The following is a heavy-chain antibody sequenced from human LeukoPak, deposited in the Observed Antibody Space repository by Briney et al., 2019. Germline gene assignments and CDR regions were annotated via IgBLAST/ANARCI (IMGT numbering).Heavy chain of an antibody. V-gene: IGHV1-18*01. Sequence: ASVKVSCKASGYTFTSYGISWVRQAPGQGLEWMGWISAYNGNTNYAQKLQGRVTMTTDTSTSTAYMELRSLRSDDTAVYYCARVYSSGWYGRDWFDPWAREPWSPSPQ. CDR2: ISAYNGNT. J-gene: IGHJ5*02. CDR1: GYTFTSYG. D-gene: IGHD6-19*01. CDR3: ARVYSSGWYGRDWFDP.